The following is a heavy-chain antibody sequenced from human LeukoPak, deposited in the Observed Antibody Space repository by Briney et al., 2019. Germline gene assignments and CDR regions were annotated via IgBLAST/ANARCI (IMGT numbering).Heavy chain of an antibody. V-gene: IGHV4-34*01. CDR3: ARSEVGWYFDL. CDR2: INHSGST. Sequence: SETLSLTCAVYGGSFSGYYWSWLRQSPGKGLEWIGEINHSGSTNYNPSLKSRVTISVDTSKNQCSLTLSSVTAADTAVYYCARSEVGWYFDLWGRGTLVTVSS. CDR1: GGSFSGYY. J-gene: IGHJ2*01. D-gene: IGHD3-10*01.